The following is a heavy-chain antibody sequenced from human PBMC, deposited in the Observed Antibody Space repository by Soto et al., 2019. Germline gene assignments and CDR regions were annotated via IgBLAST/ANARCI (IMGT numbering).Heavy chain of an antibody. V-gene: IGHV3-23*01. Sequence: PGGSLRLSCAASGFTFSSYAMSWVRQAPGKGLEWVSAISGSGGSTYYADSVKGRFTISRDNSKNTLYLQMSSLRTEDTAIYYCVKNDWQPVGGIFWGQGTLVTVSS. D-gene: IGHD6-6*01. CDR2: ISGSGGST. J-gene: IGHJ4*02. CDR3: VKNDWQPVGGIF. CDR1: GFTFSSYA.